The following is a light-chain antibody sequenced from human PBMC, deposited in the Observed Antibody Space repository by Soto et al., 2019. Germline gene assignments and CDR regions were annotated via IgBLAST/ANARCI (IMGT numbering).Light chain of an antibody. J-gene: IGLJ1*01. CDR2: EVR. CDR1: SSDIGDYDY. V-gene: IGLV2-14*01. Sequence: VLTQPASVSGSPGQSITISCTETSSDIGDYDYVSWYQQRPGRAPKVMIYEVRYRPSGVSNRFSGSKSGNTAALTISGLQAEDEADYYCCSYTRTSNHYFFGSGTKVTVL. CDR3: CSYTRTSNHYF.